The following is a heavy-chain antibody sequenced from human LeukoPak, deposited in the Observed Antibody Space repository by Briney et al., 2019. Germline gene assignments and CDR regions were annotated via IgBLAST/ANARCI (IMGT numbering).Heavy chain of an antibody. CDR1: GGSFSGYY. Sequence: SETLSLTCAVYGGSFSGYYWSWIRQPPGKGLEWIGEINHSGSTNYNPSLKSRVTISVDTPKNQFSLKLSSVTAADTAVYYCARKLMTTVTILFDYWGQGTLVTVSS. CDR3: ARKLMTTVTILFDY. V-gene: IGHV4-34*01. CDR2: INHSGST. J-gene: IGHJ4*02. D-gene: IGHD4-17*01.